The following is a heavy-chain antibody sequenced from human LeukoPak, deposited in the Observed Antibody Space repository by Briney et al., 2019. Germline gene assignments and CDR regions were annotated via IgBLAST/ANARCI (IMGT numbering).Heavy chain of an antibody. J-gene: IGHJ4*02. CDR2: IPYDGSNK. V-gene: IGHV3-30*18. Sequence: PGGSLRLSCAASGFTFSSYGMHWARQAPGKGLEWVAVIPYDGSNKYYADSVKGRFTISRDNSKNTLYLQMNSLRAEDTAVYYCANKIRSQDTPPWDYWGQGTLVTVSS. CDR1: GFTFSSYG. D-gene: IGHD5-18*01. CDR3: ANKIRSQDTPPWDY.